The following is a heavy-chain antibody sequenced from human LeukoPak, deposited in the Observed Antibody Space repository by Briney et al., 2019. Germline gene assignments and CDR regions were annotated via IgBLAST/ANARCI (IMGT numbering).Heavy chain of an antibody. Sequence: PSETLSLTCTVSGVSISSYYWSWIRQPPGKGLEWIGYIYYSGSTNYNPSLKSRVTISVDTSKNQFSLKLSSVTAADTAVYYCAREREDYYDSSGYSGALLSDYYYYYMDVWGKGTTVTISS. V-gene: IGHV4-59*01. CDR3: AREREDYYDSSGYSGALLSDYYYYYMDV. J-gene: IGHJ6*03. CDR2: IYYSGST. D-gene: IGHD3-22*01. CDR1: GVSISSYY.